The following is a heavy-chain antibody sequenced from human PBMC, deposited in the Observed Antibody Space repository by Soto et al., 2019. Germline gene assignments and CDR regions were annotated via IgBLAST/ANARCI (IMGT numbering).Heavy chain of an antibody. D-gene: IGHD3-10*01. CDR2: IFHDGTA. CDR1: GVSISSGNW. CDR3: ARLVYDTRLNYMYFDF. V-gene: IGHV4-4*02. Sequence: SETLSRTCAVSGVSISSGNWWTFVRQSPQRGLEYIGEIFHDGTANYYPSFERRVAISVDTSKNQFSLKLTSVTAADTAIYFCARLVYDTRLNYMYFDFWGQGTLVTVSS. J-gene: IGHJ4*02.